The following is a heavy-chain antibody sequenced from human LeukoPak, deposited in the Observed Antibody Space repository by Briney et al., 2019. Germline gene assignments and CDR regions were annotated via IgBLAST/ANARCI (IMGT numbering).Heavy chain of an antibody. D-gene: IGHD5-18*01. CDR1: GGSISSYY. V-gene: IGHV4-4*07. J-gene: IGHJ3*02. Sequence: SETLSLTCTVSGGSISSYYWSWIRQPAGKGLEWIGRIYTSGSTNYNPSLKSRVTMSVDTSKNQFSLKLSYVTAADMAVYYCASYSGYSYGYAFDIWGQGTMVTVSS. CDR2: IYTSGST. CDR3: ASYSGYSYGYAFDI.